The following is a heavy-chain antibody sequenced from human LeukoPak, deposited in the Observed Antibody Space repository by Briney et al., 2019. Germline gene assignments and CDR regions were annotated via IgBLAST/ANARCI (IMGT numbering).Heavy chain of an antibody. CDR1: GGSFSGYY. Sequence: PSETLSLTCAVYGGSFSGYYWSWIRQPPGKGLEWIGEISHSGTTNYNASLKSRVTISVDASKNQFSLNLSSVTAADTAMYYCASTMATTGGMDVWGQGTTVTVS. V-gene: IGHV4-34*01. CDR2: ISHSGTT. CDR3: ASTMATTGGMDV. D-gene: IGHD1-26*01. J-gene: IGHJ6*02.